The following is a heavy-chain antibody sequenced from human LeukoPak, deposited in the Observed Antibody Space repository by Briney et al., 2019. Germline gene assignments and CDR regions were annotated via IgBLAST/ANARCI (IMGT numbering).Heavy chain of an antibody. D-gene: IGHD4-23*01. CDR3: AKDPLNYGGHYFDN. CDR1: GFSFSSYS. CDR2: ISGRSDGP. J-gene: IGHJ4*02. Sequence: PGGSLRLSCAASGFSFSSYSMHWVRQAPGKGPEWVSSISGRSDGPYYADSVKGRFTTSRDNSKSTMYLQINNVRAEDAAVYYCAKDPLNYGGHYFDNWGQGTRVTVSS. V-gene: IGHV3-23*01.